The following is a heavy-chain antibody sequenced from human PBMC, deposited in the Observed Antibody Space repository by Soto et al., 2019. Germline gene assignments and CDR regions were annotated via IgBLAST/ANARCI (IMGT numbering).Heavy chain of an antibody. V-gene: IGHV1-3*05. CDR2: INAGNGNT. D-gene: IGHD6-19*01. J-gene: IGHJ4*02. CDR3: ARAVAVPADFDY. Sequence: QVQLVQSGGEEKKPGASVKVSCKASGYTFTGYAMHWMRQAPGQRLEWMGWINAGNGNTKYSQKFQGRVTITRDTSASTAYMELSSLRSEDSAVYYCARAVAVPADFDYWGQGTLVTVSS. CDR1: GYTFTGYA.